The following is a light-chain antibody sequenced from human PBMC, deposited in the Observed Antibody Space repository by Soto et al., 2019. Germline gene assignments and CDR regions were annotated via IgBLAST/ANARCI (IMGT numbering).Light chain of an antibody. CDR3: QKYNSDPLT. Sequence: DIQMTQSPPSLSASVVYRVHIRFRASQGISNYLAWYQQKPGKAPQLLIYGATTLQSGVPSRFSGSGSGTDFTLTIASLQPEDVATYYCQKYNSDPLTFGGGTKVDIK. CDR1: QGISNY. J-gene: IGKJ4*01. V-gene: IGKV1-27*01. CDR2: GAT.